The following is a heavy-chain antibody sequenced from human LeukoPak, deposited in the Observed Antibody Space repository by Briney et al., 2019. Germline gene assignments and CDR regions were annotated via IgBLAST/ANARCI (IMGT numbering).Heavy chain of an antibody. CDR1: GFTFSSYS. J-gene: IGHJ4*02. V-gene: IGHV3-48*01. D-gene: IGHD6-19*01. Sequence: GGSLRLSCAASGFTFSSYSVNWVRQAPGKGLEWVSYISGSSGTIYYADSVKGRFTISRDNAKNSLYLQMNNLRAEDTAVYYCARGIIAVAAASDFWGQGTLVTVSS. CDR2: ISGSSGTI. CDR3: ARGIIAVAAASDF.